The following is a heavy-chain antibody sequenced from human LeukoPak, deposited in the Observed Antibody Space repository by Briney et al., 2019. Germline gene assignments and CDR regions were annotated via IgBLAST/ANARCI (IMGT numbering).Heavy chain of an antibody. CDR2: ITPSDSLI. J-gene: IGHJ4*02. V-gene: IGHV3-48*01. Sequence: GESLRLSCAASGFSFSGSSMNWVRQAPGEGLEWVGYITPSDSLIYYADSVKGRFTISGDNDNNFLYLQMDSLRAEDTAVYYSVREVGAHPDYYFGRWGQVALVTVFS. D-gene: IGHD1-26*01. CDR3: VREVGAHPDYYFGR. CDR1: GFSFSGSS.